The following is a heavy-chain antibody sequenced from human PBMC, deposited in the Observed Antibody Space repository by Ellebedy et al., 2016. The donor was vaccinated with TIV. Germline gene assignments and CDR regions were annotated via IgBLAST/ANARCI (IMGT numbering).Heavy chain of an antibody. Sequence: AASVKVSCKASGYTFTSYGISWVRQAPGQGLEWMGWMNPNSGNTGYAQKFQGRVTMTRNTSISTAYMELSSLRSEDTAVYYCARGAGLRLGEFFAFDIWGQGTMVTVSS. CDR3: ARGAGLRLGEFFAFDI. CDR1: GYTFTSYG. CDR2: MNPNSGNT. D-gene: IGHD3-16*01. V-gene: IGHV1-8*02. J-gene: IGHJ3*02.